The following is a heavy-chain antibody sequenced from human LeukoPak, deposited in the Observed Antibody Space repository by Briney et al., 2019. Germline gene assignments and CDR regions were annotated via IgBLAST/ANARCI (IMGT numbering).Heavy chain of an antibody. D-gene: IGHD5-18*01. V-gene: IGHV2-5*01. Sequence: SGPTLVKPTRTLTLTCTFSGFSLRTSGVGVGWIRQPPGKALEWLALIYWNDDKRYSPSLKSRLSIAKDTSKNQVVLTMTNVDPVDTATYYCARVDTSMITVAFHYWGQGTLVTVSS. CDR3: ARVDTSMITVAFHY. CDR1: GFSLRTSGVG. J-gene: IGHJ4*02. CDR2: IYWNDDK.